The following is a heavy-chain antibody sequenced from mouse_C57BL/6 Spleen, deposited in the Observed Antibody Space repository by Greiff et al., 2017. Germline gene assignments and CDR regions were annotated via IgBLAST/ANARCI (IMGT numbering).Heavy chain of an antibody. V-gene: IGHV1-50*01. Sequence: VQLQQPGAELVKPGASVKLSCKASGYTFTSYWMQWVKQRPGQGLEWIGEIDPSDSYTNYNQKFKGKATLTVDTSSSTAYMQLSSLTSEDSAVYYCARRMYSFDAMDDWGQGTSVTVSS. CDR2: IDPSDSYT. CDR3: ARRMYSFDAMDD. CDR1: GYTFTSYW. J-gene: IGHJ4*01.